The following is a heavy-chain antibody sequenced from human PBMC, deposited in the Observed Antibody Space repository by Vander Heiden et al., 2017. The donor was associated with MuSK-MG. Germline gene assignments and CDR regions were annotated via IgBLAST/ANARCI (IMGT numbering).Heavy chain of an antibody. Sequence: QVQLVESGGGVVQPGRSLRLSCAASGFTFSSYAMPWVRQAPGKGLGWVAVISYDGSNKYYADSVKGRFTISRDNSKNTLYLQMNSLRAEDTAVYYCARDRATMVREAFGYWGQGTLVTVSS. V-gene: IGHV3-30-3*01. CDR1: GFTFSSYA. CDR3: ARDRATMVREAFGY. D-gene: IGHD3-10*01. J-gene: IGHJ4*02. CDR2: ISYDGSNK.